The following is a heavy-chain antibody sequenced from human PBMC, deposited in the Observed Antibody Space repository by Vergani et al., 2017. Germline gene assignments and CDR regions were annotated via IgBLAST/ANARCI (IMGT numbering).Heavy chain of an antibody. Sequence: QVQLQESGPGLVKPSQTLSLTCTVSGGSISSGGYYWSWIRQPPGKGLEWIVYIYYSGSTYYNPSLKSRVTISVDTSKHQFSLKLSSVTAADTAVYYCARYSSSWDTFDYWGQGTLVTVSS. CDR1: GGSISSGGYY. D-gene: IGHD6-13*01. J-gene: IGHJ4*02. CDR3: ARYSSSWDTFDY. CDR2: IYYSGST. V-gene: IGHV4-31*03.